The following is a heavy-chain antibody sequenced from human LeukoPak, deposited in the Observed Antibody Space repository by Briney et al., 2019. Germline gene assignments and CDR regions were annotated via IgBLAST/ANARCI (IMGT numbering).Heavy chain of an antibody. J-gene: IGHJ6*03. Sequence: GGSLRLSCEASGFSIEDFGMNWVRQPPGKGLEWVSGVTWNGGSTGYAASVEGRFTISRDNAKNSLYLQMNSLRAEDTALYYCAMKFSRDYYYMDVWGKGTTVTVSS. CDR3: AMKFSRDYYYMDV. V-gene: IGHV3-20*04. CDR1: GFSIEDFG. CDR2: VTWNGGST.